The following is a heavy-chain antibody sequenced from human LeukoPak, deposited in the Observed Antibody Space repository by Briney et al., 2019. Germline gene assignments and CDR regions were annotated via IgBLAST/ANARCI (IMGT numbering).Heavy chain of an antibody. V-gene: IGHV3-23*01. J-gene: IGHJ6*03. D-gene: IGHD6-19*01. CDR2: ISGSGGST. CDR1: GFTFSSYA. CDR3: AKEGRYSSGWLYYYYMDA. Sequence: PGGSLRLSCAASGFTFSSYAMSWVRQAPGKGLEWVSAISGSGGSTYYADSVKGRFTISRDNSKNTLYLQMNSLRAEDTAVYYCAKEGRYSSGWLYYYYMDAWGKGTTVTVSS.